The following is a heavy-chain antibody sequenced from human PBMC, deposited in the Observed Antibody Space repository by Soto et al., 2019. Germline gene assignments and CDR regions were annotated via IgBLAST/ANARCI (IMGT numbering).Heavy chain of an antibody. J-gene: IGHJ6*02. CDR3: ARDRYYGSGSYHYKIKVSYYYGMDV. CDR1: GFTVSSNY. CDR2: IYSGGST. V-gene: IGHV3-53*01. Sequence: GGSLRLSCAASGFTVSSNYMSWVRQAPGKGLEWVSVIYSGGSTYYADSVKGRFTISRDNSKNTLYLQMNSLRAEDTAVYYCARDRYYGSGSYHYKIKVSYYYGMDVWGQGTTVTVSS. D-gene: IGHD3-10*01.